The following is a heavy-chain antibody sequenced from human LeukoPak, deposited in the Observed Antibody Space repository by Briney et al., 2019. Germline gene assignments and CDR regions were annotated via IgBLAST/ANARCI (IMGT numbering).Heavy chain of an antibody. CDR3: AKEGFDY. Sequence: GGSLRLSCAASGFTFSTFAMSWVRQAPGKGLEWVSSISGNGGSTSYADSARGRFTISGDNSKNTLYLQMNSLRAEDTAVYYCAKEGFDYWGQGTLVTVSS. V-gene: IGHV3-23*01. CDR1: GFTFSTFA. J-gene: IGHJ4*02. CDR2: ISGNGGST.